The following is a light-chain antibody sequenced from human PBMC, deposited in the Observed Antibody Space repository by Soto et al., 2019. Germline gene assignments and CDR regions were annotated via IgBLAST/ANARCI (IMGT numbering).Light chain of an antibody. J-gene: IGLJ2*01. V-gene: IGLV2-8*01. CDR2: EVN. CDR1: SGDVGSYNY. CDR3: SSYAGSNNFVI. Sequence: QSALTQPPSASGSPGQSVTISCTGTSGDVGSYNYVSWYQQHPGKAPKLMIFEVNKRPSGVPDRFSGSKSGNTASLTVSGLQAEDDAYYYCSSYAGSNNFVIFGGGTKVTVL.